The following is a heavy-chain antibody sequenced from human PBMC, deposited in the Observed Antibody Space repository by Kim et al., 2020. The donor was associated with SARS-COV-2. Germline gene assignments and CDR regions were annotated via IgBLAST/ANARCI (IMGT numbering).Heavy chain of an antibody. CDR1: GGSISSYY. Sequence: SETLSLTCTVSGGSISSYYWSWIRQPPGKGLEWIGYIYYSGSTNYNPSLKSRVTISVDTSKNQFSLKLSSVTAADTAVYYCARTRYYYDSSGYDYYYYGMDVWGKGTTVTVSS. CDR3: ARTRYYYDSSGYDYYYYGMDV. CDR2: IYYSGST. J-gene: IGHJ6*04. D-gene: IGHD3-22*01. V-gene: IGHV4-59*01.